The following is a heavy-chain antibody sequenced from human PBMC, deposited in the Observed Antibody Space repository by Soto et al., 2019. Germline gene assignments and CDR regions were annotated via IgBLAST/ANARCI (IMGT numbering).Heavy chain of an antibody. CDR2: IYYSGST. V-gene: IGHV4-31*03. D-gene: IGHD3-10*01. CDR3: ARGSSGSYYNAYYYYYGMDV. CDR1: GGSISIGGYY. J-gene: IGHJ6*02. Sequence: SETLSLTCTVSGGSISIGGYYWSCIRQHPGKGLEWIGYIYYSGSTYYNPSLKSRVTISVDTSKNQFSLKLSSVTAADTAVYYCARGSSGSYYNAYYYYYGMDVWGQGTTVTVSS.